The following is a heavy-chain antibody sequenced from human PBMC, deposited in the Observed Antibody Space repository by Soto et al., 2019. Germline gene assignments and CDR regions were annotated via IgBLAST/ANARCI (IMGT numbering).Heavy chain of an antibody. V-gene: IGHV3-43*01. CDR1: GFTFDDYT. J-gene: IGHJ6*02. CDR3: AKDGPYYYDSSGYPGYYYYGMDV. Sequence: DVQLVESGGVVVQPGGSLRLSCAASGFTFDDYTMHWVRQAPGKGLEWVSLISWDGGSTYYADSVKGRFTISRDNSKNSLYLQMNSLRTEDTALYYCAKDGPYYYDSSGYPGYYYYGMDVWGQGTTVTVSS. CDR2: ISWDGGST. D-gene: IGHD3-22*01.